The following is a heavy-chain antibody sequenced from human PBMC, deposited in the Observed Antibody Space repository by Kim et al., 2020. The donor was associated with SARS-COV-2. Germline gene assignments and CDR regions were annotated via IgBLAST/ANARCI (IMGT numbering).Heavy chain of an antibody. V-gene: IGHV4-34*01. Sequence: SETLSLTCAVYGGSFSGYYWSWIRQPPGKGLEWIGEINHSGSTNSNPSLKRRVTISVYTSKNQFSLELSSVTAADTAVYYCARKDNLPTRRNAFDIWGQGTMVTVSS. CDR2: INHSGST. CDR1: GGSFSGYY. J-gene: IGHJ3*02. CDR3: ARKDNLPTRRNAFDI. D-gene: IGHD2-15*01.